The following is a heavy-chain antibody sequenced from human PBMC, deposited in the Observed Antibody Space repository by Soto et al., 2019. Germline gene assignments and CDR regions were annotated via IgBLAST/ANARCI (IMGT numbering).Heavy chain of an antibody. CDR1: GYTFTSYS. V-gene: IGHV1-46*01. CDR2: INPSDGST. CDR3: ARMWRGGVSDY. Sequence: ASVNVSCKASGYTFTSYSMYWLRQAPGRGLEWMAIINPSDGSTTYAQKFQGRVTVTRDTSTSTVHMEVSSLRADDTAVYYCARMWRGGVSDYWGQGTLVTVSA. J-gene: IGHJ4*02. D-gene: IGHD2-21*01.